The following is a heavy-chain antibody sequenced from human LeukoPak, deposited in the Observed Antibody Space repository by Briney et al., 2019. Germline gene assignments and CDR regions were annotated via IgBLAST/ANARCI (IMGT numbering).Heavy chain of an antibody. CDR1: GYTFTDYY. Sequence: ASVKVSCRASGYTFTDYYIHWVRQAPGQGLEWMGIIHPSGGSTTYAQKFQGRVTVTSDTSTSTVYMALSSLRSEDTAVYYCARVLADAGTGYWGQGTLVTVSS. J-gene: IGHJ4*02. CDR2: IHPSGGST. V-gene: IGHV1-46*01. CDR3: ARVLADAGTGY. D-gene: IGHD6-13*01.